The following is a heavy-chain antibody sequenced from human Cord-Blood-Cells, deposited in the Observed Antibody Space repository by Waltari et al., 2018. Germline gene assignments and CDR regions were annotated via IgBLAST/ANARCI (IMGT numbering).Heavy chain of an antibody. CDR3: ARDEGYSSSYYYYYMDV. J-gene: IGHJ6*03. V-gene: IGHV3-30-3*01. CDR1: GFTFSSYA. Sequence: QVQLVESGGGVVQPGRSLRLSFAASGFTFSSYAMHWVRQAPGKGLEWVAVISYDGSNKYYADSVKGRFTISRDNSKNTLYLQMNSLRAEDTAVYYCARDEGYSSSYYYYYMDVWGKGTTVTVSS. D-gene: IGHD6-13*01. CDR2: ISYDGSNK.